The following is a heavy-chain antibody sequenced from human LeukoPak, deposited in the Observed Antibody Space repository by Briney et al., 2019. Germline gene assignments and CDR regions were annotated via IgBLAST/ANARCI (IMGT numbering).Heavy chain of an antibody. J-gene: IGHJ4*02. D-gene: IGHD2-15*01. V-gene: IGHV1-18*01. CDR3: ARTYCSGGSCYSSDY. CDR1: GYTFTSYG. CDR2: ISPYNGNT. Sequence: GASVKVSRKASGYTFTSYGISWVRQAPGQGLEWMGWISPYNGNTNYAQKLQGRVTVTTDTSTSTAYMELRSLRSDDTAVYYCARTYCSGGSCYSSDYWGQGTLVTVSS.